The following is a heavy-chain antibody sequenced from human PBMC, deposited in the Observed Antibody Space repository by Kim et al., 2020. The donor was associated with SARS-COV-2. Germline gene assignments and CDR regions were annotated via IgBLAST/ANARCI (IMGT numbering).Heavy chain of an antibody. D-gene: IGHD3-22*01. Sequence: ASVKVSCKASGYIFTSYSISWARQAPGQGLEWMGWISGYNGNTKYADKFQDRVTLTTDTSTRTAYMELRNLRSDDTAVYYCAREGVTYYFDSSGYGDIWGQGTLVTVSA. CDR1: GYIFTSYS. CDR2: ISGYNGNT. J-gene: IGHJ3*02. CDR3: AREGVTYYFDSSGYGDI. V-gene: IGHV1-18*04.